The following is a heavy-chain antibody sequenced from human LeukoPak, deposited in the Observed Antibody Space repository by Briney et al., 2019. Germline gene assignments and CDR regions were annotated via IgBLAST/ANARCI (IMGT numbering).Heavy chain of an antibody. CDR3: TWMATVRTVDF. J-gene: IGHJ4*02. D-gene: IGHD4-17*01. V-gene: IGHV3-15*01. Sequence: GGSLRLSCAASGFTVSSYYMSWVRLPPGKGLEWVGRITSGGATDYAAPVKGRFIISRDNSKGTFYLQMNSLKTDDTAMYYCTWMATVRTVDFWGQGTLVIVSS. CDR2: ITSGGAT. CDR1: GFTVSSYY.